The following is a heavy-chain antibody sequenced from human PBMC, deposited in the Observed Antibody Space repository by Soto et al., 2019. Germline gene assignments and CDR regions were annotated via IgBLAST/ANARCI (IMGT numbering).Heavy chain of an antibody. CDR2: IHSGGSRI. CDR1: GFTFNTYH. J-gene: IGHJ6*02. D-gene: IGHD4-17*01. CDR3: ARDGTTATTNYHYAMDV. V-gene: IGHV3-48*03. Sequence: EVQLVESGGGLVQPGGSLILSCAASGFTFNTYHMNWVRQAPGKGLEWVSYIHSGGSRIYYADSVKGRFTISRDNSKNSLFLQMNSLRAEDTAVYYCARDGTTATTNYHYAMDVWGQGTTVTVSS.